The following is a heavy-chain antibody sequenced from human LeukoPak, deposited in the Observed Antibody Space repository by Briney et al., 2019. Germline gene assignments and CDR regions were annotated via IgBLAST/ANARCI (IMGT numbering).Heavy chain of an antibody. V-gene: IGHV3-23*01. CDR1: GFTFSSYA. Sequence: GGSLRLSCAASGFTFSSYAMSWVRQAPGKGLEWVAAISGSGGSTYYADSAKGEFTISRDNTKNTLYLQMASLRAEDTAVYYCAKRIRDIVGSYYGMDVWGQGTTVTVSS. D-gene: IGHD5-12*01. CDR3: AKRIRDIVGSYYGMDV. J-gene: IGHJ6*02. CDR2: ISGSGGST.